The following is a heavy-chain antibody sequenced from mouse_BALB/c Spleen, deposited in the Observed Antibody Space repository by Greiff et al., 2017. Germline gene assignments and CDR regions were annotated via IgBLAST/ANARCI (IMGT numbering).Heavy chain of an antibody. CDR2: INPYNGDT. CDR3: ARDSLLRFDY. CDR1: GYSFTGYF. D-gene: IGHD1-2*01. J-gene: IGHJ2*01. Sequence: VQLQQSGPELVKPGASVKISCKASGYSFTGYFMNWVMQSHGKSLEWIGRINPYNGDTFYNQKFKGKATLTVDKSSSTAHMALRSLASEDSAVYYCARDSLLRFDYWGQGTTLTVSS. V-gene: IGHV1-20*02.